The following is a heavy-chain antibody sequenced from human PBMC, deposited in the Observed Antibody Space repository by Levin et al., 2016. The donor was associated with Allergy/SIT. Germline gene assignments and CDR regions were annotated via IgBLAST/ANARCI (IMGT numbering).Heavy chain of an antibody. D-gene: IGHD6-19*01. Sequence: WIRQPPGKGLEWVSAISGSGGSTYYADSVKGRFTISRDNSKNTLYLQMNSLRAEDTAVYYCAKPYSSAVTPCDYWGQGTLVTVSS. J-gene: IGHJ4*02. CDR2: ISGSGGST. CDR3: AKPYSSAVTPCDY. V-gene: IGHV3-23*01.